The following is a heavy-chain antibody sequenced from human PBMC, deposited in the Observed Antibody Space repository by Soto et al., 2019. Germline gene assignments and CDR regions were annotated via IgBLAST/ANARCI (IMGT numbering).Heavy chain of an antibody. J-gene: IGHJ4*02. CDR3: ARDNNGWTN. CDR1: GFTFSNYW. CDR2: INSDGTST. D-gene: IGHD6-19*01. V-gene: IGHV3-74*01. Sequence: PGGSLRLSCAASGFTFSNYWMHWVRQAPGKGLVWVSRINSDGTSTTYADSVKGRFTISRDNAKNMLYLQMNSLGTEDTAVYYCARDNNGWTNWGQGTLVTVSS.